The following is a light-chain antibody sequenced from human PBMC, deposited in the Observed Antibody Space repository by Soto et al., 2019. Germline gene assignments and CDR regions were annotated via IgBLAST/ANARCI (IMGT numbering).Light chain of an antibody. CDR1: SSDVGAYNY. CDR3: CSYAGTYTVI. CDR2: EVS. Sequence: QSALTQPASVSGSPGQSITISCTGTSSDVGAYNYVSWYQQHPGKAPKLMIYEVSNRPSGVSNRFSGSKSGNTASLTISGLQAEDEADYFCCSYAGTYTVIFGGGTKVTVL. J-gene: IGLJ2*01. V-gene: IGLV2-14*01.